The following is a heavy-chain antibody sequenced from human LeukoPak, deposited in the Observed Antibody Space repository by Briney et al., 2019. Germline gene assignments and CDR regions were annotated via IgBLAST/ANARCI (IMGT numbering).Heavy chain of an antibody. D-gene: IGHD4-17*01. V-gene: IGHV3-73*01. CDR1: GFTFSSYG. CDR2: IRSKANSYAT. CDR3: TRSYGDWNY. Sequence: GGSLRLSCAASGFTFSSYGMHWVRQASGKGLEWVGRIRSKANSYATAYAASVKGRFTISRDDSKNTAYLQMNSLKTEDTAVYYCTRSYGDWNYWGQGTLVTVSS. J-gene: IGHJ4*02.